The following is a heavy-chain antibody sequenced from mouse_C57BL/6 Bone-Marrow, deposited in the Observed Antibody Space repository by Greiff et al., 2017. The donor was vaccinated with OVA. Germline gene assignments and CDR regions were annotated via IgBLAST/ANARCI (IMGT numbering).Heavy chain of an antibody. D-gene: IGHD4-1*01. Sequence: QVQLQQSGPELVKPGASVKISCKASGYAFSSSWMNWVKQRPGQGLEWIGRIYPGDGDTNYNGKFKGKATLTADKSSSTAYMQLSSLTSEDSAVYFCARKLDYWGQGTTLTVSS. CDR3: ARKLDY. V-gene: IGHV1-82*01. CDR2: IYPGDGDT. J-gene: IGHJ2*01. CDR1: GYAFSSSW.